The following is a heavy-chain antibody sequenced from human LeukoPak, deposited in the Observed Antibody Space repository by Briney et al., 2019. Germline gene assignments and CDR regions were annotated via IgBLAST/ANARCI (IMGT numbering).Heavy chain of an antibody. D-gene: IGHD1-26*01. V-gene: IGHV4-30-2*01. CDR2: IYHSGST. CDR3: AREGGIVGATKGGFFDY. CDR1: GGSISSGGYS. J-gene: IGHJ4*02. Sequence: SKTLSLTCAVSGGSISSGGYSWSWIRQPPGKGLEWIGYIYHSGSTYYNPSLKSRVTISVDRSKNQFSLKLSSVTAADTAVYYCAREGGIVGATKGGFFDYWGQGTLVTVSS.